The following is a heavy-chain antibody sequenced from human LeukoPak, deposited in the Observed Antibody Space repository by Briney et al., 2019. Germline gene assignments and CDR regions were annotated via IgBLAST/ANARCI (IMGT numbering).Heavy chain of an antibody. Sequence: SETLSLTCTVSGGSISNYYWSWIRQPPRKGLEWIGSIYYGGSTYSNPSLKSRVTISVDTSKNQFSLKVSSVTAADTAVYYCARGGSLWNFSNWGQGTLVTVSS. CDR1: GGSISNYY. D-gene: IGHD2/OR15-2a*01. J-gene: IGHJ4*02. CDR2: IYYGGST. CDR3: ARGGSLWNFSN. V-gene: IGHV4-59*12.